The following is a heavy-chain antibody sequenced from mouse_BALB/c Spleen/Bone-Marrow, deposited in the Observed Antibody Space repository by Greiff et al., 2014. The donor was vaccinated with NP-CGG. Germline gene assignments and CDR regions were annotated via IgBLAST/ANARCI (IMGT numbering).Heavy chain of an antibody. CDR2: IRNKANGYTT. CDR3: ARDTNYGNYYWYFDV. D-gene: IGHD2-1*01. CDR1: GFTFSDYY. V-gene: IGHV7-3*02. Sequence: EVKLVESGGGLVQPGGSLRLSCATSGFTFSDYYMSWVRQPPGKALEWLGFIRNKANGYTTEYSASVKGRFTISRDNSQSILYHQMNTLRAEDSATYYCARDTNYGNYYWYFDVWGAGTTVTVSS. J-gene: IGHJ1*01.